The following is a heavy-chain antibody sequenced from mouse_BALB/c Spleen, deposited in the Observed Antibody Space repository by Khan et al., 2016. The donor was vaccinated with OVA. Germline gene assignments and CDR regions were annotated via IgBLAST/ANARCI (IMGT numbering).Heavy chain of an antibody. J-gene: IGHJ4*01. CDR1: GDSITSGF. V-gene: IGHV3-8*02. CDR3: ARSYGSWAMDY. CDR2: VTYSSNT. Sequence: VQLKESGPSLVKPSQTLSLTCSVTGDSITSGFWNWIRKFPGNKFEYMGYVTYSSNTYYNPSLKSRISITRDTSKSQYYLQLNSVTTEDTATYFCARSYGSWAMDYWGQGTSVTVSS. D-gene: IGHD1-1*01.